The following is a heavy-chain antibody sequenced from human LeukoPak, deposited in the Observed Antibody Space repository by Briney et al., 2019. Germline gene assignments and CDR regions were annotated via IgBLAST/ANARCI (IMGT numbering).Heavy chain of an antibody. CDR3: ARGRDYVWGSYRPDAFDI. V-gene: IGHV4-39*07. D-gene: IGHD3-16*02. CDR2: IYYSGST. Sequence: SETLSLTCTVSGGSISSSSYYWGWIRQPPGKGLEWIGSIYYSGSTYYNPSLKSRVTMSVDTSKNQFSLKLSSVTAADTTVYYCARGRDYVWGSYRPDAFDIWGQGTMVTVSS. CDR1: GGSISSSSYY. J-gene: IGHJ3*02.